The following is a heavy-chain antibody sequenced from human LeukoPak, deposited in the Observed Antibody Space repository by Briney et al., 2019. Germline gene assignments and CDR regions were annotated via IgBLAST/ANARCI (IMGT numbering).Heavy chain of an antibody. Sequence: GGSLRLSCAASGFTLSSYSMNWLRQAPGKGLEWVSYISSSSSIIYYADSVKGRFTISRDNAKNSLYLQMNSLRAEDTAVYYCARDRGSYFDYWGQGTLVTVSS. D-gene: IGHD1-26*01. CDR1: GFTLSSYS. CDR3: ARDRGSYFDY. CDR2: ISSSSSII. V-gene: IGHV3-48*01. J-gene: IGHJ4*02.